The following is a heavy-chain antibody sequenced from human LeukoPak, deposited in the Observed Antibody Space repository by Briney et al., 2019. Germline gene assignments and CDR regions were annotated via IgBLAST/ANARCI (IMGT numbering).Heavy chain of an antibody. CDR1: GFTFSSYA. CDR3: AKDPVQVLYYCEGPVFDP. Sequence: GGSLRLSCAASGFTFSSYAMSWVRQAPGKGLEWVSAISGSGGSTYYADSVKGRFTISRDNSKNTLYLQMNSLRAEDTAVYYRAKDPVQVLYYCEGPVFDPWGQGTLVTVSS. D-gene: IGHD3-22*01. V-gene: IGHV3-23*01. J-gene: IGHJ5*02. CDR2: ISGSGGST.